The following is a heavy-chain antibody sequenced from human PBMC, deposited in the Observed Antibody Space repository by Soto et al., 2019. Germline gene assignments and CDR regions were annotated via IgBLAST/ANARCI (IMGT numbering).Heavy chain of an antibody. CDR1: GFAFSRDA. CDR3: ASMYFYGSGTPDF. D-gene: IGHD3-10*01. V-gene: IGHV3-33*01. Sequence: QVQLVESGGGVVQPGRSLRLACAASGFAFSRDAMHWVRQAPGAGLEWVAVIWFDGSEKYYADSVKGRFTISRDNSKNTLYLQMNSLRAEDTAVYYCASMYFYGSGTPDFWGQGTLVTVSS. J-gene: IGHJ4*02. CDR2: IWFDGSEK.